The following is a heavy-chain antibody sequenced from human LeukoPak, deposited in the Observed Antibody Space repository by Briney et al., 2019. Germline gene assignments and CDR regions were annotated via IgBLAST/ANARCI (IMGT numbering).Heavy chain of an antibody. J-gene: IGHJ4*02. V-gene: IGHV4-34*01. CDR3: ASGVTGTTKLIDY. Sequence: SETLSLTCVVSGYSISNDYYWRWIRQPPGKGLEWIGEINHSGSTNYNPSLKSRVTISVDTSKNQFSLELSSVTAADTAVYYCASGVTGTTKLIDYWGQGTLVTVSS. CDR1: GYSISNDYY. CDR2: INHSGST. D-gene: IGHD1-7*01.